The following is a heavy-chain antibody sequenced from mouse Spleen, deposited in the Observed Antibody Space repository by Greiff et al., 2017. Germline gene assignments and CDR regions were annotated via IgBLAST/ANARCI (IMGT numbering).Heavy chain of an antibody. Sequence: EVKLVESGGGLVQPGGSLKLSCAASGFTFSSYGMSWVRQTPDKRLELVATINSNGGSTYYPDSVKGRFTISRDNAKNTLYLQMSSLKSEDTAMYYCARDPLTTGYAMDYWGQGTSVTVSS. CDR3: ARDPLTTGYAMDY. V-gene: IGHV5-6-3*01. D-gene: IGHD1-1*01. CDR1: GFTFSSYG. J-gene: IGHJ4*01. CDR2: INSNGGST.